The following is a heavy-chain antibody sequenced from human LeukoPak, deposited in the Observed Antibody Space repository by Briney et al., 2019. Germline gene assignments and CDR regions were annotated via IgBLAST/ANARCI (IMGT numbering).Heavy chain of an antibody. J-gene: IGHJ4*02. CDR2: ISSSGGST. D-gene: IGHD6-19*01. V-gene: IGHV3-23*01. CDR3: AKGSRSIAVDNLCDY. Sequence: GGSLRLSCAASGFTFSSAAMSWVRQAPGKGLEWVSIISSSGGSTYYADSVKGRFIISRDNSKNTLYLQMNSLRAEDTAVYYCAKGSRSIAVDNLCDYWGQGSLVTVSS. CDR1: GFTFSSAA.